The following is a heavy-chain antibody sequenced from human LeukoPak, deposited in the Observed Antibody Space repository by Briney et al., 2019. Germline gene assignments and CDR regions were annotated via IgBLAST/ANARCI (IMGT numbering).Heavy chain of an antibody. Sequence: ADTLSLTCTVSGCSVSSDSYYWSWLRQPPGKGLEWIEYVYYSGSPNYTPSLKSRVTMSVATSKNQFSLKLPSVTAADTAVYYCARLRPVAGYDAFDIWGHGTMVTVSS. CDR3: ARLRPVAGYDAFDI. D-gene: IGHD6-19*01. J-gene: IGHJ3*02. CDR1: GCSVSSDSYY. CDR2: VYYSGSP. V-gene: IGHV4-61*01.